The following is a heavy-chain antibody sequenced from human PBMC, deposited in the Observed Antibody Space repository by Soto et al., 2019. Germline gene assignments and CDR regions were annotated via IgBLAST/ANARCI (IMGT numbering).Heavy chain of an antibody. CDR3: ARTLTGTTSRSYYYYMDV. J-gene: IGHJ6*03. V-gene: IGHV1-69*02. Sequence: SVKVSCKASGGTFSSYTISWVRQAPGQRLEWMGRIVPILGIANYAQKFQGRVTITADKSTSTAYMELSSLRSEDTAVYYCARTLTGTTSRSYYYYMDVWGKGTTVTVS. CDR1: GGTFSSYT. CDR2: IVPILGIA. D-gene: IGHD1-20*01.